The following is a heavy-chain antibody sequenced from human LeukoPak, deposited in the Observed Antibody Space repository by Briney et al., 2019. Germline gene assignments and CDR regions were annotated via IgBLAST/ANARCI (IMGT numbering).Heavy chain of an antibody. CDR1: GFTFSSYW. D-gene: IGHD1-26*01. Sequence: GGSLRLSCAASGFTFSSYWMNWAHQAPGKGLEWVASINHNGNVNYYVDSVKGRFTISRDNSKNTLYLQLSSLRVEDTAVYYCIKDRIGTWSFDHWGQGTLLTVPS. J-gene: IGHJ4*02. CDR2: INHNGNVN. V-gene: IGHV3-7*01. CDR3: IKDRIGTWSFDH.